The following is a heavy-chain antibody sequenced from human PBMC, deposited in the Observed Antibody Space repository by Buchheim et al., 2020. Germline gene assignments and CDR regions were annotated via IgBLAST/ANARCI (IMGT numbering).Heavy chain of an antibody. Sequence: EVQVLESGGGLVQPGGSLRLSCTASGFTFTRYAMNWVRQPPGKGLEWVSTISFSGDATYYADSVRGRFTISRDNSKSTLYLQMNSLRVEDTAVYYCVKRTLSGDVGESEWFNPWGQGTL. V-gene: IGHV3-23*01. J-gene: IGHJ5*02. CDR3: VKRTLSGDVGESEWFNP. CDR2: ISFSGDAT. D-gene: IGHD3-10*01. CDR1: GFTFTRYA.